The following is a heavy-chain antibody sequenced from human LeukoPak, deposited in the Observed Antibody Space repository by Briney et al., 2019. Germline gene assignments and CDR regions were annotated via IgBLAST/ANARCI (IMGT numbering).Heavy chain of an antibody. CDR2: IYYSGST. CDR3: ARDYDILTGYSNWFDP. D-gene: IGHD3-9*01. V-gene: IGHV4-39*07. CDR1: GGSISSSSYY. J-gene: IGHJ5*02. Sequence: SETLSLTCTVSGGSISSSSYYWGWIRQPPGKGLEGIGSIYYSGSTYYNPSLKSRVTISVATSKNQFSLELSSVTAADTAVYYCARDYDILTGYSNWFDPWGQGTLVTASS.